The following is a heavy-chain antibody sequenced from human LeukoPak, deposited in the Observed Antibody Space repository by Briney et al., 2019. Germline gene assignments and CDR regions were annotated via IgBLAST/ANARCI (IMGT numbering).Heavy chain of an antibody. Sequence: SETLSLTCTVSGGSMNSYSWSWLRQPPGKGLEWIGYIYYSGSTNYSPSLKSRVTISIDTSKKQFSLKLSSVTTADTAVYYCARQSDSSRTFDYWGQGTLVTVSS. CDR2: IYYSGST. CDR3: ARQSDSSRTFDY. D-gene: IGHD6-13*01. CDR1: GGSMNSYS. J-gene: IGHJ4*02. V-gene: IGHV4-59*01.